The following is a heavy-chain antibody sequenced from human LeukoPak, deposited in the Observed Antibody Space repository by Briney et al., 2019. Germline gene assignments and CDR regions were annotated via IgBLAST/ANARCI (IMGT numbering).Heavy chain of an antibody. Sequence: GGSLRLSCAASGFAFSSHWMHWVRQVPGKGLVWLSRINSDGSNTIYADSVEGRFTISRDNVKNTLYLQMNSLRAEDTAVYYCTRDLMDFDYGDKGGNYWGQGTLVNVSS. V-gene: IGHV3-74*01. CDR3: TRDLMDFDYGDKGGNY. CDR1: GFAFSSHW. D-gene: IGHD4-23*01. J-gene: IGHJ4*02. CDR2: INSDGSNT.